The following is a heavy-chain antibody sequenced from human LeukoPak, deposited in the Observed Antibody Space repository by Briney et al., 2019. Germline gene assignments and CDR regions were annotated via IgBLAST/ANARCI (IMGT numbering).Heavy chain of an antibody. D-gene: IGHD3-3*01. J-gene: IGHJ4*02. Sequence: GASVKVSCKASGYTFTGYYMHWVRQAPGQGLEWMGWINPNSGGTNYAQKFQGRVTKTRDTSISTAYMELSRLRSDDTAVYYCARVPPGTIFGVVKRYYFDYWGQGTLVTVSS. CDR2: INPNSGGT. CDR3: ARVPPGTIFGVVKRYYFDY. V-gene: IGHV1-2*02. CDR1: GYTFTGYY.